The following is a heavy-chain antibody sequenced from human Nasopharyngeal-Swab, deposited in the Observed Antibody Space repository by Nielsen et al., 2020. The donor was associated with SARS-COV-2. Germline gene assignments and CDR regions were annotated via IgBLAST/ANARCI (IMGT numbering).Heavy chain of an antibody. CDR2: ISYDGSNK. J-gene: IGHJ4*02. Sequence: GGSLRLSCAASGFTFSSYGMHWVRQAPGKGLEWVAVISYDGSNKYYADSVKGRFTISRDNSKNTLYLQMNSLRAEDTAVYYCARDYDSSGFDYWGQGTLVTGSS. D-gene: IGHD3-22*01. CDR3: ARDYDSSGFDY. V-gene: IGHV3-30*03. CDR1: GFTFSSYG.